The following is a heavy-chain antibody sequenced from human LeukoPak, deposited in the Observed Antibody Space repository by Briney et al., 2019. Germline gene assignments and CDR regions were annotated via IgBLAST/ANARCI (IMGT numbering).Heavy chain of an antibody. CDR1: GYTFTGYY. Sequence: ASVKVSCKASGYTFTGYYMHWVRQAPGQGLEWMGWINPNSGGTNYAQKFQGRVTMTRDTSTSTVYMELSSLRSEDTAVYYCATGPGHMTTVTHYYYYMDVWGKGTTVTISS. CDR2: INPNSGGT. D-gene: IGHD4-17*01. V-gene: IGHV1-2*02. J-gene: IGHJ6*03. CDR3: ATGPGHMTTVTHYYYYMDV.